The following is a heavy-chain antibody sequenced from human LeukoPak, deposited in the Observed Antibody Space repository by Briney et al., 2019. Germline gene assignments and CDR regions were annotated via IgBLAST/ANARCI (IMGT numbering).Heavy chain of an antibody. CDR2: ISYDGSNK. CDR3: ARDPDWLDYFDY. D-gene: IGHD3-9*01. CDR1: GLTFSSYA. J-gene: IGHJ4*02. Sequence: GGSLRLSCAASGLTFSSYAMHWVRQAPGKRLEWVAVISYDGSNKYYADSVKGRFTISRDNSKNTLYLQMNSLRAEDTAVYYCARDPDWLDYFDYWGQGTLVTVSS. V-gene: IGHV3-30*04.